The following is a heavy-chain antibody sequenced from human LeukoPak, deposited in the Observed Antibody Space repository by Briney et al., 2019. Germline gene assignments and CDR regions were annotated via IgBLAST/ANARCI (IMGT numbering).Heavy chain of an antibody. CDR1: GFTFDDYA. D-gene: IGHD2-2*01. CDR2: ISWNSGSI. J-gene: IGHJ3*02. V-gene: IGHV3-9*01. Sequence: PGGSLRLSCAASGFTFDDYAMHWVRQAPGKGLEWVSGISWNSGSIGYADSVKGRFTISRDNAKNSLYLQMNSLRAGDTALYYCAKGLDIVVVPASAFDIWGQGTMVTVSS. CDR3: AKGLDIVVVPASAFDI.